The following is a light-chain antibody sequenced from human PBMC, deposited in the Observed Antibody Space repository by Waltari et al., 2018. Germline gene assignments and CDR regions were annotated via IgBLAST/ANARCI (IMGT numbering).Light chain of an antibody. CDR3: QTGGHGTWV. CDR2: VNSDGSH. Sequence: QLVLTQSPSASASLGASVKLTCTLSSGHSSTAIAWHQQQPEKGPRYLMKVNSDGSHSKGDKIPDRFSGSSSGAEHYLTISSLQSEDEADYYCQTGGHGTWVFGGGTKLTVL. CDR1: SGHSSTA. V-gene: IGLV4-69*01. J-gene: IGLJ3*02.